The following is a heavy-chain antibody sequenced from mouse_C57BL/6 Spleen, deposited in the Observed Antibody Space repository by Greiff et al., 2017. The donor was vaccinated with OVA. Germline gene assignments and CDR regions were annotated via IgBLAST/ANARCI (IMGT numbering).Heavy chain of an antibody. CDR2: IYPGDGDT. D-gene: IGHD2-1*01. Sequence: QVQLQQSGAELVKPGASVKISCKASGYAFSSYWMNWVKQRPGKGLEWIGQIYPGDGDTNYNGKFKGKATLTADKSSSTAYMQLSSLTSEDSAVYFCARDGGNYGYFDVWGTGTTVTVSS. V-gene: IGHV1-80*01. J-gene: IGHJ1*03. CDR1: GYAFSSYW. CDR3: ARDGGNYGYFDV.